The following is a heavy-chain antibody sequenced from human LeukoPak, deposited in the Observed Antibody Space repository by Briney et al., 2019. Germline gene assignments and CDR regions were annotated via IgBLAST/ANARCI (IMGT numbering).Heavy chain of an antibody. CDR2: IYYSGST. D-gene: IGHD4-17*01. Sequence: PSETLSLTCTVSGGSISSYYWSWIRQPPGKGLEWIGYIYYSGSTNYNPSLKSRVTISVDTSKNQFSLKLSSVTAADTAVYYCARGGAERPYGDYSYFDYWGQGTLVTVSS. CDR1: GGSISSYY. J-gene: IGHJ4*02. V-gene: IGHV4-59*01. CDR3: ARGGAERPYGDYSYFDY.